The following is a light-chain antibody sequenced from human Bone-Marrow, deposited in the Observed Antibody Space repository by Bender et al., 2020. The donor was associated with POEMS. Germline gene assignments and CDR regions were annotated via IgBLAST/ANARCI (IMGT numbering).Light chain of an antibody. CDR1: SSNIGAHA. CDR3: AVWDDSLNGWV. J-gene: IGLJ3*02. Sequence: QSVLTQPPSASGTPGQRVTISCSGGSSNIGAHAVNWYQHLPVTSPKLLIYSSHWRPSEVPDRFSGSRSGTSASLAISGLQSEDEADYYCAVWDDSLNGWVFGGGTKLTVL. CDR2: SSH. V-gene: IGLV1-44*01.